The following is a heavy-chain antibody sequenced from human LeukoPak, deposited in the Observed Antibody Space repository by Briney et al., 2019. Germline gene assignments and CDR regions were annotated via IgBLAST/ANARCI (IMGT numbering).Heavy chain of an antibody. V-gene: IGHV3-53*01. CDR2: ITSGGNT. Sequence: PGGSLRLSCAASGFTVSSNYMNWVRQAPGKGLEWVSVITSGGNTYYAASAKDRFTTSRDNSKNTLYVQMNSLRAEDTAIYYCARGRGYRDYDRPLDYWGQGTLVTVSS. CDR3: ARGRGYRDYDRPLDY. CDR1: GFTVSSNY. D-gene: IGHD5-12*01. J-gene: IGHJ4*02.